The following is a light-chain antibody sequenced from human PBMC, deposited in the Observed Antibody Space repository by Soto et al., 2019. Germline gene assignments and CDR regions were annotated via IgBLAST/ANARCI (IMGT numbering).Light chain of an antibody. Sequence: DIQMTHSPSTLSASVGDRVTITCRASQSISSWLAWYQQKPGKAPKLRIYDASSLESGVPSRFSGSGSGTEFTLTISSLQPDDFATYYCQQYNSYLLTFGGGTKVDIK. CDR1: QSISSW. CDR3: QQYNSYLLT. J-gene: IGKJ4*01. CDR2: DAS. V-gene: IGKV1-5*01.